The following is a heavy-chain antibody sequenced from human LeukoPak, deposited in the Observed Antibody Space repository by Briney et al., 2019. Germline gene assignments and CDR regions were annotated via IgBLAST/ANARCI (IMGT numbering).Heavy chain of an antibody. D-gene: IGHD3-3*01. Sequence: SETLSLTCAVSGGSISSSNWWSWVRQPPGKGLEWIGEINHSGSTNYNPSLKSRVTISVDTSKNQFSLKLSSVTAADTAVYYCARGGYDFWSGLNYYNWGQGTLVTVSS. CDR3: ARGGYDFWSGLNYYN. CDR2: INHSGST. V-gene: IGHV4-4*02. CDR1: GGSISSSNW. J-gene: IGHJ4*02.